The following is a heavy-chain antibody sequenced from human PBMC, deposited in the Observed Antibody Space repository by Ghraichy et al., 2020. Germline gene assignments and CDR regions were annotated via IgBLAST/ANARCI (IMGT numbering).Heavy chain of an antibody. D-gene: IGHD4-11*01. CDR3: ARGLQLVPDY. Sequence: ASVKVSCKASGYTFTGYCMHWVRQAPGQGLEWMGWINPNSDGTNDAQKFQGRLTMTTDTSISTAYMELSSLRSDDTAVYYCARGLQLVPDYWGQGTLVTVSS. CDR2: INPNSDGT. CDR1: GYTFTGYC. V-gene: IGHV1-2*02. J-gene: IGHJ4*02.